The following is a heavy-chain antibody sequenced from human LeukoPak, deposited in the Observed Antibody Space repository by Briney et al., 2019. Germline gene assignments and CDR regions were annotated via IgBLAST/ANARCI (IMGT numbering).Heavy chain of an antibody. V-gene: IGHV1-8*01. D-gene: IGHD3-22*01. CDR3: ARAYYDSSGYYPRFDY. CDR2: VNPNSGNT. CDR1: GSTFTSYD. J-gene: IGHJ4*02. Sequence: ASVKVACKGSGSTFTSYDINWVRQATGQGLEWMGWVNPNSGNTCYAQKFQGRVTMTRNTSISTAYMELSSLRSEDTAVYYCARAYYDSSGYYPRFDYWGQGTLVTVSS.